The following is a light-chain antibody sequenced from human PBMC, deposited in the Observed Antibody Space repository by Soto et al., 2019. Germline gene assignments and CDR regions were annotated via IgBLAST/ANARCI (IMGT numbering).Light chain of an antibody. CDR1: QDVGRY. CDR3: QHYKNYPWT. Sequence: AIRMTQSPSSLSASAGNRVAIACRASQDVGRYLAWYQQKPGQAPKLLIYGASTLQSGVPSRFSGGGSGTDFTLTISCLQSEDFETYYCQHYKNYPWTFGQGTEV. J-gene: IGKJ1*01. CDR2: GAS. V-gene: IGKV1-8*01.